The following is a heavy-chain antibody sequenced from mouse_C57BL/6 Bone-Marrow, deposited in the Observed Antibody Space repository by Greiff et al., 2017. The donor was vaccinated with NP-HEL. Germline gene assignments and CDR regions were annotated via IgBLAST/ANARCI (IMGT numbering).Heavy chain of an antibody. V-gene: IGHV14-4*01. CDR3: DTIYYYLCGAY. Sequence: EVQLQQSGAELVRPGASVKLSCTASGFTIKDDYMHWVKQRPEQGLEWIGWIDPENGDTEYASKFQGKATITADTSSNTAYLQLSSLTSEDTAVYYCDTIYYYLCGAYGGRGTLVTVSA. CDR1: GFTIKDDY. J-gene: IGHJ3*01. D-gene: IGHD1-1*02. CDR2: IDPENGDT.